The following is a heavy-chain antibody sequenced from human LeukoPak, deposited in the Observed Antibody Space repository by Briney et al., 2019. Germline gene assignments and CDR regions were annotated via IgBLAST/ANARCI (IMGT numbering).Heavy chain of an antibody. CDR1: GLTFSTSG. D-gene: IGHD2-15*01. J-gene: IGHJ4*02. Sequence: PGGSLRLSCTASGLTFSTSGFNWVRQAPGKGLEWVSVIYSGGNTYYADSVKGRFTISRDNSKNTLYFQMNSLRAEDTAVYYCARVPRSGGGTYFDYWGQGTLVTVSS. V-gene: IGHV3-53*01. CDR3: ARVPRSGGGTYFDY. CDR2: IYSGGNT.